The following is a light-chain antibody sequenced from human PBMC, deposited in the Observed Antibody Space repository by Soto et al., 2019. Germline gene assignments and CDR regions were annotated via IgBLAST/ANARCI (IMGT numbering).Light chain of an antibody. Sequence: QSALTQPASVSGSPGQSITISCTGASSDVGAYDYVSWYQQHPGKAPKLMIFDVSNRPSGVSNRFSGSKSGNTASLTISGLQAEDEADYYCSSYTSTRTGVFGTGTKLTVL. J-gene: IGLJ1*01. CDR1: SSDVGAYDY. V-gene: IGLV2-14*01. CDR2: DVS. CDR3: SSYTSTRTGV.